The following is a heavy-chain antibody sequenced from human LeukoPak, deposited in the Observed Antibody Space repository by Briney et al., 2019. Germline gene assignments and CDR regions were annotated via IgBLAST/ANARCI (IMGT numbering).Heavy chain of an antibody. V-gene: IGHV3-15*01. CDR2: IKSKTDGGTT. J-gene: IGHJ4*02. CDR3: TTDGGCSRTTCHPDY. CDR1: GLTFSNAW. D-gene: IGHD2-2*01. Sequence: GGSLRLSCAASGLTFSNAWMSWVRQAPGKGLEWVGRIKSKTDGGTTDYAAPVKGRFTISRDDSKNTLYLQMNSLKTEDTAVYYCTTDGGCSRTTCHPDYWGQGTLVTVSS.